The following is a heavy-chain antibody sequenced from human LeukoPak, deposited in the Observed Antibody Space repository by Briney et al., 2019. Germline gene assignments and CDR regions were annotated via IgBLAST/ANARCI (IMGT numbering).Heavy chain of an antibody. V-gene: IGHV4-59*01. J-gene: IGHJ4*02. D-gene: IGHD3-10*01. CDR2: IYYSGST. Sequence: SETLSLTCTVSGGSISSYYWSWIRQPPGKGLEWIGYIYYSGSTNYNPSLKSRVTISVDTSKNQFSLKLSSVTAADTAVYYCARVGGFGELSHYFDYWGQGTLVTVSS. CDR3: ARVGGFGELSHYFDY. CDR1: GGSISSYY.